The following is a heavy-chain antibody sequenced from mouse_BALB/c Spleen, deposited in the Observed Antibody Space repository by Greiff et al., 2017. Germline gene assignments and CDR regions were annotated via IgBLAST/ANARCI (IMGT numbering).Heavy chain of an antibody. CDR3: AGFYRYDGAYFDY. CDR2: IDPENGNT. CDR1: GFNIKDYY. J-gene: IGHJ2*01. V-gene: IGHV14-1*02. D-gene: IGHD2-14*01. Sequence: VQLQQSGAELVRPGALVKLSCKASGFNIKDYYMHWVKQRPEQGLEWIGWIDPENGNTIYDPKFQGKASITADTSSNTAYLQLSSLTSEDTAVYYCAGFYRYDGAYFDYWGQGTTLTVSS.